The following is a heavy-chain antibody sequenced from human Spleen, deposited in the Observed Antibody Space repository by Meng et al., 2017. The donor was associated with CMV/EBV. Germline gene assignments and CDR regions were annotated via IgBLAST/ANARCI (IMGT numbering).Heavy chain of an antibody. V-gene: IGHV3-74*01. CDR3: ARGGGSYHDY. CDR1: AFTFGRHW. CDR2: INSDGSNT. J-gene: IGHJ4*02. Sequence: GGSLRLSCAASAFTFGRHWIHWVRQSPGKGLVWVSRINSDGSNTGYADSVKGRFTISRDNAQLHLQMNSLRAEDTAVYYCARGGGSYHDYWGQGTLVTVSS. D-gene: IGHD1-26*01.